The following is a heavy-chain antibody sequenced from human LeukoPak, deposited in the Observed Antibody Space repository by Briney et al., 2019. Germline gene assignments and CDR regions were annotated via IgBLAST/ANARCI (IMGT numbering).Heavy chain of an antibody. J-gene: IGHJ5*02. CDR2: IYVDGRTT. CDR1: GFTFSNYW. CDR3: IRDFRSADL. Sequence: GGSLRLSCVASGFTFSNYWMHWVRQPPGKGLVWVSRIYVDGRTTNYADSVKGRFTISRDNARNTVYLEMNSLSVEDTATYYCIRDFRSADLWGQGTLVTVTS. V-gene: IGHV3-74*01.